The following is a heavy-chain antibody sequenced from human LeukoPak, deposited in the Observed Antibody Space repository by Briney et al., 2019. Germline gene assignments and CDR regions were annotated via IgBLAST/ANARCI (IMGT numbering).Heavy chain of an antibody. V-gene: IGHV4-34*09. CDR3: ARDLTGYFKFDF. CDR1: GGSFSGYY. D-gene: IGHD3-9*01. CDR2: IYRSGST. J-gene: IGHJ4*02. Sequence: SETLSLTCAVYGGSFSGYYWSWIRQPPGKGLEWIGSIYRSGSTYYNPSLYNPSLKSRVIMSLDTSKNQFSLKLNSVTAADTAVYYCARDLTGYFKFDFWGQGTLVTVSS.